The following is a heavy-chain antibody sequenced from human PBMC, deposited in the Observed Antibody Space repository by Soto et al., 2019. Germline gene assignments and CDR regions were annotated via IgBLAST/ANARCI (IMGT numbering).Heavy chain of an antibody. Sequence: QITLKESGPTLVKPTQTLTLTCTFSGFSLSTSGVGVGWIRQPPGKALEWLALIYWNDDKRYSPSLKSRLTITKDTSKNQVVLTMTNMDPVYTATYYCAHRRSLWGQQLVPIWFDPWGQGTLVTVSS. J-gene: IGHJ5*02. CDR1: GFSLSTSGVG. D-gene: IGHD6-13*01. CDR2: IYWNDDK. CDR3: AHRRSLWGQQLVPIWFDP. V-gene: IGHV2-5*01.